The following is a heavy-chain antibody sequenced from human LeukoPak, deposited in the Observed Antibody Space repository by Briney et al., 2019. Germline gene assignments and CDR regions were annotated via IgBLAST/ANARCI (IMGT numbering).Heavy chain of an antibody. CDR2: INKDGRTI. CDR1: GFSFSSSW. V-gene: IGHV3-74*01. D-gene: IGHD3/OR15-3a*01. Sequence: GGSLRLSCEASGFSFSSSWMRWVRQAPGKGLVWVSRINKDGRTINYADSVKGRFTISRDNAKNTLYLQMNSLRAEDTAVYYCARGWTGYYAIDNWGQGTLVTVSS. J-gene: IGHJ4*02. CDR3: ARGWTGYYAIDN.